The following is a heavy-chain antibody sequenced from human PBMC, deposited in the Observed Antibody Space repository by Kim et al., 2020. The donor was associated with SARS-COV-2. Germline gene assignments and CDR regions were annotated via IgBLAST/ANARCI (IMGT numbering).Heavy chain of an antibody. CDR1: GFTFSDYY. D-gene: IGHD3-16*01. Sequence: GGSLRLSCAASGFTFSDYYMSWIRQAPGKGLEWVSYISSSGSTIYYADSVKGRFTISRDNAKNSLYLQMNSLRAEDTAVYYCARGPYYDYVWGSYWDTALDDWGQGTLVTVSS. V-gene: IGHV3-11*04. CDR3: ARGPYYDYVWGSYWDTALDD. J-gene: IGHJ4*02. CDR2: ISSSGSTI.